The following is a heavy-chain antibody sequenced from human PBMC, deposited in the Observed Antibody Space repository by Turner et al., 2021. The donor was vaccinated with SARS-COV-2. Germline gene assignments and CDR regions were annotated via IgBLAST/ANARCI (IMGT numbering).Heavy chain of an antibody. CDR3: ARNYYDSSGYRGDDY. CDR1: GYTFTSYD. Sequence: QVQLVQSGAEVKKPGASAKVSCKASGYTFTSYDINWVRQATGQGLEWMGWMNPNSGYTGYAQKFQGRVTMTRNTSISTAYMELSSLRSEDTAVYYCARNYYDSSGYRGDDYWGQGTLVTVSS. V-gene: IGHV1-8*01. J-gene: IGHJ4*02. CDR2: MNPNSGYT. D-gene: IGHD3-22*01.